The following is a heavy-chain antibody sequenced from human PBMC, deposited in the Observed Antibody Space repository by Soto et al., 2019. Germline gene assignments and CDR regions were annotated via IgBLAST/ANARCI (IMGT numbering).Heavy chain of an antibody. CDR1: GFSLSKSGLG. J-gene: IGHJ5*02. Sequence: QITLKESGPTLVNPTQTLTLTCTFSGFSLSKSGLGVAWFRQPPGKALVWVALIYADDDKPYSPSLKNRLTLAKDISTNQVVLTMTGVEAVDTATSSGAHNCFGGYWFEPWGSENMVPASS. CDR2: IYADDDK. CDR3: AHNCFGGYWFEP. V-gene: IGHV2-5*02. D-gene: IGHD2-21*02.